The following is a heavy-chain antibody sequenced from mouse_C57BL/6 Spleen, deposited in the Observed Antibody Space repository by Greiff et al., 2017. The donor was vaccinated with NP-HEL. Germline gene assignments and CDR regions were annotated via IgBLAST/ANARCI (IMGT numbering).Heavy chain of an antibody. CDR1: GYTFTSYW. CDR2: IDPSDSET. CDR3: ARRGYYGSSPPWFAY. D-gene: IGHD1-1*01. Sequence: QVQLQQPGAELVRPGSSVKLSCKASGYTFTSYWMHWVKQRPIQGLEWIGNIDPSDSETHYNQKFKDKATLTVDKSSSTAYMQLSSLTSEDSAVYYCARRGYYGSSPPWFAYWGQGTLVTVSA. V-gene: IGHV1-52*01. J-gene: IGHJ3*01.